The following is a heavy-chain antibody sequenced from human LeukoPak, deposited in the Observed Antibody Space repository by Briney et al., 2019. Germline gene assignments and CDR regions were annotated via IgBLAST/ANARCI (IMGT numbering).Heavy chain of an antibody. D-gene: IGHD3-16*01. CDR1: GFTFSSYW. CDR3: ARVSMGDYFDY. Sequence: GGSLRLSCVASGFTFSSYWMSWVRQAPGKGLEWVANIKQDGSEKYYVDSVKGRFTISRDNAKNSLYLQMNSLRAEDTAVYYCARVSMGDYFDYWGQGTLVTVSS. V-gene: IGHV3-7*01. CDR2: IKQDGSEK. J-gene: IGHJ4*02.